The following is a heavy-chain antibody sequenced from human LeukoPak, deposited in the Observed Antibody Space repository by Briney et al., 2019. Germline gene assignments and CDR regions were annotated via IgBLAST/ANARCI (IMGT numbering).Heavy chain of an antibody. D-gene: IGHD6-13*01. V-gene: IGHV3-21*04. CDR2: ISSSSSFI. CDR1: GFTFSSYT. J-gene: IGHJ4*02. Sequence: PGGSLRLSCAASGFTFSSYTMNWVRQAPGQGLECVSSISSSSSFIYYADSVKGRFTISRDNAKNSLYLQMNSLRAEDTVVYYCATDIAAAGGRDYWGQGTLVTVSS. CDR3: ATDIAAAGGRDY.